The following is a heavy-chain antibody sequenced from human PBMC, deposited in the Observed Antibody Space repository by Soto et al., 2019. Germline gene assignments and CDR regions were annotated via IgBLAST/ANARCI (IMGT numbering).Heavy chain of an antibody. D-gene: IGHD1-26*01. CDR3: AREGRDEWELNYLDY. J-gene: IGHJ4*02. CDR1: GFTVNSNY. CDR2: IYSDGST. Sequence: GGSLRLSCAASGFTVNSNYMSWVRQAPGKGLEWVSVIYSDGSTYYADSVKGRFIISRDNAKNSLYLQMNSLRAEDTAVYYCAREGRDEWELNYLDYWGQGTLVTVSS. V-gene: IGHV3-66*01.